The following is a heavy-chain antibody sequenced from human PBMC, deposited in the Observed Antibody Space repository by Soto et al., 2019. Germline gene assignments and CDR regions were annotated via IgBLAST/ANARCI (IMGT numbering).Heavy chain of an antibody. V-gene: IGHV4-30-4*01. CDR3: AREGYYYDSSGRGAFDI. J-gene: IGHJ3*02. Sequence: SETLSLTCTVSGGSISSGDYYWSWIRQPPGKGLEWIGYIYYSGSTYYNPSLKSRVTISVDTSKNQFSLKLSSVTAADTAVYYCAREGYYYDSSGRGAFDIWGQGTMVTV. D-gene: IGHD3-22*01. CDR2: IYYSGST. CDR1: GGSISSGDYY.